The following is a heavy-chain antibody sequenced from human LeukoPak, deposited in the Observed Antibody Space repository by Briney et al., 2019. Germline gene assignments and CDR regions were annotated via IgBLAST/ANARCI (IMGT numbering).Heavy chain of an antibody. J-gene: IGHJ3*02. CDR3: AHPDRYCSSTSCPWDAFDI. CDR2: ISGSGGST. CDR1: GFTFSSYA. Sequence: GGSLRLSCAASGFTFSSYAMSWVRQAPGKGLEWVSAISGSGGSTYYADSVKGWFTISRDNSKNTLYLQMNSLRAEDTAVYYCAHPDRYCSSTSCPWDAFDIWGQGTMVTVSS. V-gene: IGHV3-23*01. D-gene: IGHD2-2*01.